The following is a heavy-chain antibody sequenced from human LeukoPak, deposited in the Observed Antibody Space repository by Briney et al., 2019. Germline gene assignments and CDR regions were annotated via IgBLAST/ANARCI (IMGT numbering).Heavy chain of an antibody. CDR2: INPNSGGT. V-gene: IGHV1-2*06. CDR3: ARDDDSSGYAFDI. Sequence: GASVKVSCKSSGYTFTGYYMHWVRQAPGQGLEWMGRINPNSGGTNYAQKFQGRVTMTSDTSISTPYMELSRLRSDDTAVYYCARDDDSSGYAFDIWGQGTMVTVSS. J-gene: IGHJ3*02. D-gene: IGHD3-22*01. CDR1: GYTFTGYY.